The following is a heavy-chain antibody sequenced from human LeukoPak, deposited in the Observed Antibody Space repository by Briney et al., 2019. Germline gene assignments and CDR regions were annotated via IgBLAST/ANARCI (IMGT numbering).Heavy chain of an antibody. J-gene: IGHJ3*02. Sequence: PSETLSLTCAVSGHSISSGYYWGWIRQPPGKGLEWIGSIYHSGSTYYNPSLKSRVTISVDTSKNQFSLKLSSVTAADTAVYYCARPPLIVVVIADLDAFDIWGQGTMVTVSS. CDR3: ARPPLIVVVIADLDAFDI. D-gene: IGHD2-21*01. V-gene: IGHV4-38-2*01. CDR2: IYHSGST. CDR1: GHSISSGYY.